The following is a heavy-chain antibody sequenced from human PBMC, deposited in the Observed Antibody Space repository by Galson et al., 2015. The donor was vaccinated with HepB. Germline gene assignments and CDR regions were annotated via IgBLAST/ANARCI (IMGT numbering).Heavy chain of an antibody. J-gene: IGHJ3*02. CDR3: LPHDAFDI. Sequence: SLRLSCAVSGFTFSGDWMHWVRQAPGKGLDWVAVISYDGSNKHYADSVKGRFTIFRDNSKNTLYLEMNSLQSEDTAVYYCLPHDAFDIWGQGTMVTVSS. CDR2: ISYDGSNK. V-gene: IGHV3-30*03. CDR1: GFTFSGDW.